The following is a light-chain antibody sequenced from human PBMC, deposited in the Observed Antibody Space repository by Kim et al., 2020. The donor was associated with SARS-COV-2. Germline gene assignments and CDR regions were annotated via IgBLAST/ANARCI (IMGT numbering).Light chain of an antibody. V-gene: IGKV3-11*01. CDR3: QQRSKWPLT. CDR2: DAS. J-gene: IGKJ4*01. CDR1: QSVNSY. Sequence: EIVLTQSPATLSLSPGERATLSCRASQSVNSYLAWYQHKPGQAPRLLIYDASNRATGIPARFSGRGSGTDFTLTISSLEPEDFAVYYCQQRSKWPLTFGGGTKVDIK.